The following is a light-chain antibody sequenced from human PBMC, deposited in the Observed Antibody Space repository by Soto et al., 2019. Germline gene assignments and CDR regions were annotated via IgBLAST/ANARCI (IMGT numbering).Light chain of an antibody. CDR3: QQCYMRWT. V-gene: IGKV1-5*01. CDR2: DAS. Sequence: DIQLIQSPSFLSASVGDRVTITCRASQSICRFLAWYQRXPGKAPEFLIYDASTLESGAPSRFSGTGSGTEFTISITSLQPEDFGTYYCQQCYMRWTFGQGTKVDI. CDR1: QSICRF. J-gene: IGKJ1*01.